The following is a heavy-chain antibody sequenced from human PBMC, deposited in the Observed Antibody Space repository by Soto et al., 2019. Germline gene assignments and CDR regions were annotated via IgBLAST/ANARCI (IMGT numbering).Heavy chain of an antibody. CDR3: ARLPPSGDHH. CDR2: IYYSGST. V-gene: IGHV4-59*08. D-gene: IGHD6-19*01. Sequence: QVQLQESGPGLVKPSETLSLTCTVSGGSISSYYWSWIRQPPGKGLEWIGYIYYSGSTNYNPSLKXXVXIXXDTSKNQFSLKLSSVTAADTAVYYCARLPPSGDHHWGQGTLVTVSS. J-gene: IGHJ5*02. CDR1: GGSISSYY.